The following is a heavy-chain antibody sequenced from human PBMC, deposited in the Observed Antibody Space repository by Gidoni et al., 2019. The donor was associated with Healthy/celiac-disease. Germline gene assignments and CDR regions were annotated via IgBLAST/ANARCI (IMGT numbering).Heavy chain of an antibody. D-gene: IGHD2-15*01. V-gene: IGHV4-39*05. CDR3: AVWGVVAATSPEYFQH. J-gene: IGHJ1*01. Sequence: QLQLQEPGAGLVKPSETPSRTCTVSGGSISISSYNWGWIRQPPGKGLEWIGSIYYRGSTYYNPSLKSRVTISVDTSKNQFSLKLSSVTAADTAVYYCAVWGVVAATSPEYFQHWGQGTLVTVSS. CDR2: IYYRGST. CDR1: GGSISISSYN.